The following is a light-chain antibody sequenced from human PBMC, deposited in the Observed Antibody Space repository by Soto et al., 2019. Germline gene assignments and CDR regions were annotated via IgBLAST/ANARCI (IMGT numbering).Light chain of an antibody. CDR1: QSVSSSY. CDR3: QQYGSSPNT. Sequence: EIVLTQSPGTLSLSPGERATLSCRASQSVSSSYLAWYQQKPGQAPRLLIYGASSRATSIPDMFSSSGSATYFTLTSSRLEPEDFAVYYYQQYGSSPNTFGQGTKLEIK. J-gene: IGKJ2*01. CDR2: GAS. V-gene: IGKV3-20*01.